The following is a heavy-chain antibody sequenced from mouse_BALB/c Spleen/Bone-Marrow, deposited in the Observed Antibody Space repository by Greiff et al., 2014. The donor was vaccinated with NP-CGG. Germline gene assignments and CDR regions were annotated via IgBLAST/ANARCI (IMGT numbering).Heavy chain of an antibody. CDR3: APYDGYYNWYFDV. V-gene: IGHV1-4*01. D-gene: IGHD2-3*01. Sequence: VKLVESGAELARPGASVKMSCKASGYTFTSYTMHWIKQRPGQGLEWIGYIDPSSGYSNYNQKFKDKATLTADISSSTAYMQLSSLTSEDSAVYYCAPYDGYYNWYFDVWGAGTTVTVSS. CDR2: IDPSSGYS. CDR1: GYTFTSYT. J-gene: IGHJ1*01.